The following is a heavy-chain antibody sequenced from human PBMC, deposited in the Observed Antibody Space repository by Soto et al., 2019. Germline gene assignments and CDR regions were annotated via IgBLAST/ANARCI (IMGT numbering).Heavy chain of an antibody. Sequence: GGSLRLSCAASGFTFRDYAMSWVRQAPGKGLEWVSRICCNGGDINYVYSVKGRFTISRDSANNTLYLQMNSLIAEDTAVYYCAKWGDIGEASRTYVHYGLHXWGQATTVTVS. J-gene: IGHJ6*02. V-gene: IGHV3-23*01. CDR2: ICCNGGDI. CDR1: GFTFRDYA. CDR3: AKWGDIGEASRTYVHYGLHX. D-gene: IGHD3-16*02.